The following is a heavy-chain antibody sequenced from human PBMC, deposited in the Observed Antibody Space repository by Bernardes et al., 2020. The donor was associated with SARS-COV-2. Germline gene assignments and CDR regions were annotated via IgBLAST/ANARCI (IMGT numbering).Heavy chain of an antibody. CDR2: IYYSGST. CDR1: GGSISSSSYY. J-gene: IGHJ5*02. V-gene: IGHV4-39*01. D-gene: IGHD3-22*01. Sequence: SETLSLTCTVPGGSISSSSYYWGWIRQPPGKGLEWIGSIYYSGSTYYNPSLKSRVTISVDTSKNQFSLKLSSVTAADTAVYYCARRSGSGYYYPNWFDPWGQGTLVTVSS. CDR3: ARRSGSGYYYPNWFDP.